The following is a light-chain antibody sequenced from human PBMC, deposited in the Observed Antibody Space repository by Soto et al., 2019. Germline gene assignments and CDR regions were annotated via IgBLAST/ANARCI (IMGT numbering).Light chain of an antibody. V-gene: IGKV3-15*01. CDR2: DTS. CDR1: QSISSN. J-gene: IGKJ1*01. CDR3: QQYNNWLKWT. Sequence: EIVMTQSPATLSVSPGERATLSCRASQSISSNLAWYQQKPGQGPRLLIFDTSTRATGIPARFSGSVSGTDFTLTISSLQSEDFAVYYCQQYNNWLKWTFCQGTKVEIK.